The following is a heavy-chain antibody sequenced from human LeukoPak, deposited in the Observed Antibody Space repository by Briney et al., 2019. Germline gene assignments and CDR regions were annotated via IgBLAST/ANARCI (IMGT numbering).Heavy chain of an antibody. Sequence: GGSLRLSCAASGFTFSSYALNWVRQAPGKGLEWVSYISSSGSTTYCADSVKGRFTISRDSAENSLYLQMNSLTAEDTAVYYCARALPIDYWGQGTLVTVSS. CDR2: ISSSGSTT. CDR1: GFTFSSYA. V-gene: IGHV3-48*03. J-gene: IGHJ4*02. CDR3: ARALPIDY.